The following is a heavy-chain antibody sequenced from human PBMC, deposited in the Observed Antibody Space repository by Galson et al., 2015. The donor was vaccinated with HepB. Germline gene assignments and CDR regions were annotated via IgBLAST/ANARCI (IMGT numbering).Heavy chain of an antibody. CDR3: ARIVVPATKSFDY. V-gene: IGHV2-5*02. J-gene: IGHJ4*02. Sequence: PALVKPTQTLTLTCTFSGFTLGSTGVGVAWIRQPPGKALEWLAVFFWDDNKRYSLSVEKRVSVTTDAFKHQVVLTMTNMDPADTGRYYCARIVVPATKSFDYWGQGALVTVSS. CDR2: FFWDDNK. D-gene: IGHD2-15*01. CDR1: GFTLGSTGVG.